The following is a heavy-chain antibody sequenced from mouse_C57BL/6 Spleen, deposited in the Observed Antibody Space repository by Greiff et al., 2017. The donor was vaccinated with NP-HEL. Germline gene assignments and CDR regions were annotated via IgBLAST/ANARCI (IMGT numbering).Heavy chain of an antibody. CDR2: IYPSDSET. D-gene: IGHD4-1*01. Sequence: QVQLQQPGAELVRPGSSVKLSCKASGYTFTSYWMDWVKQRPGQGLEWIGNIYPSDSETHYNQKFKDKATLTVDKSSSTAYMQLSSLTSEDSAVCYCARGAPNWFFDYWGQGTTLTVSS. J-gene: IGHJ2*01. CDR3: ARGAPNWFFDY. CDR1: GYTFTSYW. V-gene: IGHV1-61*01.